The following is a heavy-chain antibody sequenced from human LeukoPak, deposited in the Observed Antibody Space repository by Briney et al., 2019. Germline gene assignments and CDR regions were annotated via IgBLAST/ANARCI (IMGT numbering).Heavy chain of an antibody. CDR2: IYYSGST. V-gene: IGHV4-39*01. CDR3: ARLSGSGSYPYYFDY. Sequence: SETLSLTCTVSGGSISSSSYYWGWIRQPPGKGLEWIGSIYYSGSTYYNPSLKSRVTISVDTSKNQFSLKLSSVTAADTAVYYCARLSGSGSYPYYFDYWGQGTLVTVSS. D-gene: IGHD3-10*01. J-gene: IGHJ4*02. CDR1: GGSISSSSYY.